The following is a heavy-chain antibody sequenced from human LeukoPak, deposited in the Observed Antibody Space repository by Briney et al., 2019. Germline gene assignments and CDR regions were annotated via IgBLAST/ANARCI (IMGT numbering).Heavy chain of an antibody. V-gene: IGHV3-11*01. Sequence: GGSLRLSCAASGFSFCDYYMSWMRQAPGGGREWVSYISSSGSTIYYADSVKGRFTISRDNAKNSLYLQMNSLRAEDTAVYYCARREGSGYAHWGQGTLVTVSS. CDR2: ISSSGSTI. D-gene: IGHD3-22*01. CDR3: ARREGSGYAH. CDR1: GFSFCDYY. J-gene: IGHJ4*02.